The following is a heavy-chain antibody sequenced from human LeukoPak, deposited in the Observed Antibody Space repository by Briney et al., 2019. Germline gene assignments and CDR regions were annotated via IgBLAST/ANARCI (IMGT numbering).Heavy chain of an antibody. V-gene: IGHV4-34*01. CDR3: ASTSPVDTAMNFDY. Sequence: SETLSFTCAVYGGSFSGYYWSWIRQPPGKGLEWIGEINHSGSTNYNPSLKSRVTISVDTSKNQFSLKLSSVTAADTAVYYCASTSPVDTAMNFDYWGQGTLVTVSS. CDR1: GGSFSGYY. D-gene: IGHD5-18*01. J-gene: IGHJ4*02. CDR2: INHSGST.